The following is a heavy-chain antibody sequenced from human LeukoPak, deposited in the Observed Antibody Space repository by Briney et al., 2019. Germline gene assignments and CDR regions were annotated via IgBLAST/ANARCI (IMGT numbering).Heavy chain of an antibody. CDR3: ARSSSGQGGRFFDY. CDR2: ISSSSSYI. J-gene: IGHJ4*02. Sequence: GSLRLSCAASGFTFSSYSMNWVRQAPGKGLEWVSSISSSSSYIYYADSVKGRFTISIDNAKNSLYLQMNSLRAEDTAVYYCARSSSGQGGRFFDYWGQGTLVTVSS. V-gene: IGHV3-21*01. CDR1: GFTFSSYS. D-gene: IGHD6-19*01.